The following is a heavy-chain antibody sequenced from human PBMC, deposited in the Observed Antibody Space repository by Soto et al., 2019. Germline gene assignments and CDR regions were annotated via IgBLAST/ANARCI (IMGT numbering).Heavy chain of an antibody. J-gene: IGHJ4*02. V-gene: IGHV3-64*01. CDR3: ARLGISRPRWVFDY. D-gene: IGHD1-26*01. CDR1: GFTFGSYP. Sequence: EVQLVESGGGLVQPGGSLRLSCAASGFTFGSYPMHWVRQAPGKGLEYVSAISTNGDSTFYANSVKGRFTISRDNSKNTLYLQMASLRAEDLGVYYCARLGISRPRWVFDYWGQGTLVTASS. CDR2: ISTNGDST.